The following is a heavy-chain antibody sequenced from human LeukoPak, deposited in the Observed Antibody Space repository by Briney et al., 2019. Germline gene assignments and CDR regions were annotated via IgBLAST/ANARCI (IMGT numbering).Heavy chain of an antibody. CDR2: ITDSGGST. V-gene: IGHV3-23*01. CDR1: GFTFSTYV. J-gene: IGHJ4*02. D-gene: IGHD1-1*01. CDR3: AKGTTAPSVFIDY. Sequence: GGSLRLSCAASGFTFSTYVMSWVRQAPGKGLEWVSTITDSGGSTYYADSMKGRCTISRDNSKNTLYLQMNSLRAEDTAVYYCAKGTTAPSVFIDYWGQGTLVTVSS.